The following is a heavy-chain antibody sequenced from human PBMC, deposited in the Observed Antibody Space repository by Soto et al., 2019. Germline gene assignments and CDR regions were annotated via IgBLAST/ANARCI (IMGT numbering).Heavy chain of an antibody. Sequence: SVKVSCKASGGTFSSYAISWVRQAPGQGLEWMGGIIPIFGTANYAQKFQGRVTITADESTSTAYMELSSLRSEDTAVYYCARVSLPGGGVVGGGGGGGGGGFDYWGQGTLVTVSS. CDR2: IIPIFGTA. J-gene: IGHJ4*02. D-gene: IGHD1-26*01. CDR3: ARVSLPGGGVVGGGGGGGGGGFDY. V-gene: IGHV1-69*13. CDR1: GGTFSSYA.